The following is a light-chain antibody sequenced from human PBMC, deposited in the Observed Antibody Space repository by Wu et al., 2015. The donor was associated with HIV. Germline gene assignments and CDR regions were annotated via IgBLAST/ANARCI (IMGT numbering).Light chain of an antibody. Sequence: EIVMTQSPATLSVSPGERATLSCRASQTVSSYLAWYQQKPGQAPSLLIYDASTRATGIPARFSGSGSGTDFTLTISSLEPEDFAVYYCQQYGGAPFTFGGGTKMEI. V-gene: IGKV3D-15*01. J-gene: IGKJ4*01. CDR2: DAS. CDR3: QQYGGAPFT. CDR1: QTVSSY.